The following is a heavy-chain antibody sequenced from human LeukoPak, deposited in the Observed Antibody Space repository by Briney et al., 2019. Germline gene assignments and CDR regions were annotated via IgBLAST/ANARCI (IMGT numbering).Heavy chain of an antibody. D-gene: IGHD6-13*01. CDR3: ARPRLYSSSWYQGNWFDP. CDR2: IYYSGST. J-gene: IGHJ5*02. Sequence: SETLSLTCAVYGGSFSGYYWSWIRQPPGKGLEWIGIIYYSGSTYYNPSLKSRVTISVDTSKNQFSLKLSSVTAADTAVYYCARPRLYSSSWYQGNWFDPWGQGTLVTVSS. CDR1: GGSFSGYY. V-gene: IGHV4-34*01.